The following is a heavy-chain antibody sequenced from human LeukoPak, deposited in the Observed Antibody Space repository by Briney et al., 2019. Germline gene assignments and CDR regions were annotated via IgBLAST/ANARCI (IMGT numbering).Heavy chain of an antibody. CDR1: GGSLSSYY. Sequence: SETLSLTCTVSGGSLSSYYWNWIRQPAGKGLEWIGRIYTSGSTNYNPSLKSRVTISVDTSKNQFSLKLNSVTAADTAVYYCARTTEGGYTYDYFYYYYMDVWGKGTTVTISS. D-gene: IGHD5-18*01. CDR2: IYTSGST. V-gene: IGHV4-4*07. J-gene: IGHJ6*03. CDR3: ARTTEGGYTYDYFYYYYMDV.